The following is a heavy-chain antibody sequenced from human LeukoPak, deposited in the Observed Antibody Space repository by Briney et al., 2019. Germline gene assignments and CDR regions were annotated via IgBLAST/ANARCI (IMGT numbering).Heavy chain of an antibody. CDR3: ARGVCSGGSCYSDRGAFDI. D-gene: IGHD2-15*01. J-gene: IGHJ3*02. Sequence: SETLSLTCTVSGYSISSGCYWGWIRQPPGKGLEWIGSIYHSGSTYYNPSLKSRVTISVDTSKNQFSLKLSSVTAADTAVYYCARGVCSGGSCYSDRGAFDIWGQGTMVTVSS. V-gene: IGHV4-38-2*02. CDR1: GYSISSGCY. CDR2: IYHSGST.